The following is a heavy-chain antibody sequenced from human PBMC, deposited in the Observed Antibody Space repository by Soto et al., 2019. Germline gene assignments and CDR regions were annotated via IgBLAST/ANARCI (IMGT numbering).Heavy chain of an antibody. CDR1: GFTFSTYS. CDR3: ARGHAGYSSPWYFDY. D-gene: IGHD6-13*01. J-gene: IGHJ4*02. Sequence: EVQLVESGGGLVQPGGSLRLSCAASGFTFSTYSMNWVRQAPGKGLEWISYISAGSSSIYYADSVKGRFTISRDNAKNSLYLQMHSLRDEDTAVYYCARGHAGYSSPWYFDYWGQGTLVTVSS. CDR2: ISAGSSSI. V-gene: IGHV3-48*02.